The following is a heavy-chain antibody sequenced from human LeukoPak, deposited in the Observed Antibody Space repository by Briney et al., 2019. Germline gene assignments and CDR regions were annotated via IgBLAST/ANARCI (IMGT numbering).Heavy chain of an antibody. CDR2: ISGGSSGST. CDR1: GFTFSDYA. J-gene: IGHJ6*03. CDR3: AKGGGYEAQYYYYYLDV. V-gene: IGHV3-23*01. D-gene: IGHD5-12*01. Sequence: GGSLRLSCAASGFTFSDYAMSWVRQAPGKGLEWLSVISGGSSGSTYYADSVTGRFTVSRDNSKNTVDLQMNNLRVDDTAIYYCAKGGGYEAQYYYYYLDVWAKGPRPPSP.